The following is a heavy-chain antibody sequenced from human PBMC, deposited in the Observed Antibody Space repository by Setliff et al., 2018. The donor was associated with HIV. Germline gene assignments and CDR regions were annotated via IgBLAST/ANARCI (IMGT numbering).Heavy chain of an antibody. CDR3: AALITITDYYYYYYMDV. V-gene: IGHV3-48*01. D-gene: IGHD1-1*01. CDR2: ISGSSSSTI. Sequence: LRLSCAASGFTFSSYAMSWVRQAPGKGLEWVAAISGSSSSTIYYADSVKGRFTISRDNAKNSLYLQMNSLRAEDTAVYYCAALITITDYYYYYYMDVWGKGTTVTVSS. CDR1: GFTFSSYA. J-gene: IGHJ6*03.